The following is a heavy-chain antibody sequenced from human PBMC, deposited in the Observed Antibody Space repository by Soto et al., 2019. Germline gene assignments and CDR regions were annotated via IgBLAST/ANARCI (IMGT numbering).Heavy chain of an antibody. D-gene: IGHD3-22*01. CDR3: AKGADDSSGYYDLRDY. V-gene: IGHV3-23*01. Sequence: EVQLLESGGGLVQPGGSLRLSCAASGFTFSSYAMSWVRQAPGKGLEWVSAISGGGGSTYYADSVKGRFTISRDNSKNTLYLQMNSLRAEDTAVYYCAKGADDSSGYYDLRDYWGQGTLVTVSS. CDR2: ISGGGGST. J-gene: IGHJ4*02. CDR1: GFTFSSYA.